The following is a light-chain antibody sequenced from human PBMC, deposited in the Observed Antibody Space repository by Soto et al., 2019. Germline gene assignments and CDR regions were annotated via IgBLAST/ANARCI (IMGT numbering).Light chain of an antibody. J-gene: IGLJ2*01. Sequence: QSALTQPPSPSGSPGQSVTISCTGTSSDVGGYNYVSWYQQNPGKAPKLMVYDVTKRPSGVPDRFSGSKSGNTASLTVAGLQAEDEADYYCSSYAGSNKVLFGGGTKLTVL. CDR1: SSDVGGYNY. V-gene: IGLV2-8*01. CDR2: DVT. CDR3: SSYAGSNKVL.